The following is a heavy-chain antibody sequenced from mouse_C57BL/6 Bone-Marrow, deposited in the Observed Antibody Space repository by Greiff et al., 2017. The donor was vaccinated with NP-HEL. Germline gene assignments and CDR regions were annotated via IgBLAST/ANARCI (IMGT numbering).Heavy chain of an antibody. D-gene: IGHD2-4*01. CDR3: ARNRGDYDYDGFAY. CDR2: IWSGGST. V-gene: IGHV2-2*01. J-gene: IGHJ3*01. CDR1: GFSLTSYG. Sequence: QVQLKESGPGLVQPSQSLSITCTVSGFSLTSYGVHWVRQSPGKGLEWLGVIWSGGSTDYNAAFISRLSISKDNSKSQVFFKMNSLQADDTAIYYCARNRGDYDYDGFAYWGQGTLVTVSA.